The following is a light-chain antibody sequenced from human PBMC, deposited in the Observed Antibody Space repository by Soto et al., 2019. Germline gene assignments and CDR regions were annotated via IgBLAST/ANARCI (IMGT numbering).Light chain of an antibody. J-gene: IGLJ1*01. CDR3: CSYAGSSTYV. Sequence: SALNHPASVSGSPGRSITISCTRTSSDVGSYNLVSWYQQHPGKAPKLMIYEVSKRPSGVSNRFSGSKSGNTASLTISGLQAEDEADYYCCSYAGSSTYVFGTGTKVTVL. CDR2: EVS. V-gene: IGLV2-23*02. CDR1: SSDVGSYNL.